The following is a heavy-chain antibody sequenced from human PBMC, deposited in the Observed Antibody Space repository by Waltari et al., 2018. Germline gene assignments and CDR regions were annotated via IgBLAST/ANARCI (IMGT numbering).Heavy chain of an antibody. CDR1: GSSIRNSTYY. Sequence: QLQLQESGPGLVKPSETLSLPCTVSGSSIRNSTYYWGWIRQPPGKGLEWIGSIYYTKYTYYNPSLKSRVTLSLDTSKNQFSLSLNSVAAADTAVYYCARLSLAAGHLIDYWGQGTLVTVSS. J-gene: IGHJ4*02. D-gene: IGHD6-13*01. CDR2: IYYTKYT. CDR3: ARLSLAAGHLIDY. V-gene: IGHV4-39*01.